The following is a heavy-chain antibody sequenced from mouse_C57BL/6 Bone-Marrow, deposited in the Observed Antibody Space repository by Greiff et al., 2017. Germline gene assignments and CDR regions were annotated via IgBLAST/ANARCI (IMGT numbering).Heavy chain of an antibody. Sequence: QVQLQQSGTELVKPGASVKLSCKASGYTFTSYWMHWVKQRPGQGLEWIGNINPSNGGTNYNEKFKSKATLTVAKSSSTAYMQLSSLTSEDSAVXYCASRRDYYGSLHWYFDVWGTGTTVTVSS. CDR2: INPSNGGT. CDR3: ASRRDYYGSLHWYFDV. J-gene: IGHJ1*03. V-gene: IGHV1-53*01. D-gene: IGHD1-1*01. CDR1: GYTFTSYW.